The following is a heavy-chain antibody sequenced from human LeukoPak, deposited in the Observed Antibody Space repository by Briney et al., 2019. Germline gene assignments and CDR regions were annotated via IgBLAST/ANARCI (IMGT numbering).Heavy chain of an antibody. Sequence: SETLSLTCTVSGGSISSYYWSWIRQPPGKGLEWIGYIYYSGSTNYNPSLKSRVTISVDTSKNQFSLKLSSVTAADTAAYYCARGGCSSTSCYVYYYYYYYMDVWGKGTTVTVSS. CDR1: GGSISSYY. CDR2: IYYSGST. J-gene: IGHJ6*03. CDR3: ARGGCSSTSCYVYYYYYYYMDV. V-gene: IGHV4-59*01. D-gene: IGHD2-2*01.